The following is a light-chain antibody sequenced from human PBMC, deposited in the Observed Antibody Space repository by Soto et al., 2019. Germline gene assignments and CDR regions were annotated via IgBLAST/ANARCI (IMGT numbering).Light chain of an antibody. J-gene: IGKJ2*01. V-gene: IGKV1-39*01. CDR3: QQSYSSPRT. CDR1: QSISSY. Sequence: DIQMTQSPSSLSASVGEGVTITCRASQSISSYLNWYQQKPGKAPKLLIYAASSLQSGVPSRFSGSASGIDFTLGMSSLQPEDVATYFCQQSYSSPRTFCQGTKLEIK. CDR2: AAS.